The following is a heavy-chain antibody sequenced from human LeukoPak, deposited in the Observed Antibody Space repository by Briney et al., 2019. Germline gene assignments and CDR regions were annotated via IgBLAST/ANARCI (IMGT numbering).Heavy chain of an antibody. Sequence: SETLSLTCTVSGGSISSHYWSWIRQPPGKGLEWIGYIYYSGSTNYNPSLKSRVTISVDTSKNQFSLKLSSVTAADTAVYYCAREVAAGTAYLFDYWGQGTLVTVPS. CDR3: AREVAAGTAYLFDY. CDR1: GGSISSHY. CDR2: IYYSGST. D-gene: IGHD6-13*01. V-gene: IGHV4-59*11. J-gene: IGHJ4*02.